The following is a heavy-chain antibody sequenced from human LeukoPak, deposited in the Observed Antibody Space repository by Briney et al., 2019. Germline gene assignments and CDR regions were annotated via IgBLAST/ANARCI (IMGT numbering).Heavy chain of an antibody. CDR3: ARAGRRGPGSYSSSWYTNRDY. CDR2: ISAYNGNT. CDR1: GYTLTSYG. Sequence: ASAKVSCKPSGYTLTSYGISSVREAPGQGLEWMGCISAYNGNTNYAQKLQGRVTMTTDTSTSTAYMELRRLRSDETAVYYCARAGRRGPGSYSSSWYTNRDYWGQGTLVTVSS. D-gene: IGHD6-13*01. J-gene: IGHJ4*02. V-gene: IGHV1-18*01.